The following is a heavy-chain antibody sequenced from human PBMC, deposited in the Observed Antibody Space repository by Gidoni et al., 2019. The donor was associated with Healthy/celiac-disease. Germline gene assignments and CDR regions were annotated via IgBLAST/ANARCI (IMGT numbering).Heavy chain of an antibody. CDR2: MNPNSGNT. CDR1: GYTFTSYD. Sequence: QVQLVQSGAEVKKPGASVKVSCKASGYTFTSYDINWVRQATGQGLEWMGWMNPNSGNTGYAQKFQGRVTMTRNTSISTAYMELSSLRSEDTAVYYCARRRWVYDSSGYYYYYFDYWGQGTLVTVSS. J-gene: IGHJ4*02. D-gene: IGHD3-22*01. V-gene: IGHV1-8*01. CDR3: ARRRWVYDSSGYYYYYFDY.